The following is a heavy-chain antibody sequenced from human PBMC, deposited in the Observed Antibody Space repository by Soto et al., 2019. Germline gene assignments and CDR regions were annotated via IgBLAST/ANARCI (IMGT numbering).Heavy chain of an antibody. CDR3: ARGVERRVRGVIYYYYYMDV. CDR2: INHSGST. Sequence: QVQLQQWGAGLLKPSETLSLTCAVYGGSFSGYYWSWIRQPPGKGLEWIGEINHSGSTNYNPSLKSRVTISVDTSKNQFSLKLSSVTAADTAVYYCARGVERRVRGVIYYYYYMDVWGKGTTVTVSS. CDR1: GGSFSGYY. J-gene: IGHJ6*03. D-gene: IGHD3-10*01. V-gene: IGHV4-34*01.